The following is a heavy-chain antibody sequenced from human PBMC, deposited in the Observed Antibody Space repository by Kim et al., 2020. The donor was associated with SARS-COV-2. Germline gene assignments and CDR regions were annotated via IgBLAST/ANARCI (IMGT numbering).Heavy chain of an antibody. CDR3: ARETNYDFWSGYSLDY. CDR1: GFTFSSYA. CDR2: ISYDGSNK. V-gene: IGHV3-30*04. D-gene: IGHD3-3*01. J-gene: IGHJ4*02. Sequence: GGSLRLSCAASGFTFSSYAMHWVRQAPGKGLEWVAVISYDGSNKYYVDSVKGRFTISRDNSKNTLYLQMNSLRAEDTAVYYCARETNYDFWSGYSLDYWGQGTLVTVSS.